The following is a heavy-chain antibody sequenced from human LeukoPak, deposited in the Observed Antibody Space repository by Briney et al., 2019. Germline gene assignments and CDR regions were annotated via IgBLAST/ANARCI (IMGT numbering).Heavy chain of an antibody. J-gene: IGHJ6*02. CDR2: IIPIFGTA. V-gene: IGHV1-69*13. Sequence: GASVKVSCKASGGTFSSYAISWVRQAPGQGLEWMGGIIPIFGTANYAQKFQGRVTITADESTSTAYMELSSLRSEDTAVYYCARGGYSYGTPYYYYGMDVWGQGTTVTVSS. D-gene: IGHD5-18*01. CDR1: GGTFSSYA. CDR3: ARGGYSYGTPYYYYGMDV.